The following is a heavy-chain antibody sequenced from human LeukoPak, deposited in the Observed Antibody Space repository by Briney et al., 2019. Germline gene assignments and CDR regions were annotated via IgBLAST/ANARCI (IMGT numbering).Heavy chain of an antibody. V-gene: IGHV3-9*01. CDR1: GFTFSSYT. D-gene: IGHD6-19*01. J-gene: IGHJ4*02. CDR2: ISWNSGSI. Sequence: GGSLRLSCAASGFTFSSYTMSWVRQAPGKGLEWVSGISWNSGSIDYADSVKGRFTISRDNAKNSLYLQMNSLRVEDTAFYYCAKDNRRHYTSGPNPDSLHWGQGALVTVSS. CDR3: AKDNRRHYTSGPNPDSLH.